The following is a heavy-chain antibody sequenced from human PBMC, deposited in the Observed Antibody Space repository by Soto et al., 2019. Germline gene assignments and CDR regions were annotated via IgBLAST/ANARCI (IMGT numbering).Heavy chain of an antibody. Sequence: SVKVSCKASGGTFSSYAISWVRQAPGQGLEWMGGIIPIFGTANYAQKFQGRVTITADESTSTAYMELSSLRSEDTAVYYCASSASTWVGSTSNYWGQATLVTVSS. D-gene: IGHD2-2*01. V-gene: IGHV1-69*13. CDR1: GGTFSSYA. CDR2: IIPIFGTA. J-gene: IGHJ4*02. CDR3: ASSASTWVGSTSNY.